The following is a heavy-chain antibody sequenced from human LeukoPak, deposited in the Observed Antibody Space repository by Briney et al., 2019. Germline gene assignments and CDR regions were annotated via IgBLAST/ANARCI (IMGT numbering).Heavy chain of an antibody. D-gene: IGHD4-17*01. CDR2: LSFDGTRK. Sequence: GGSLRLSCAASGFTFSNHGMHWVRQAPGKGLEWVAVLSFDGTRKYIADSVKGRFTISRDNSKNTLYLQMNSLRAEDTAVYYCARDSRGDYDHVDYWGQGTLVTVSS. V-gene: IGHV3-30*03. CDR1: GFTFSNHG. CDR3: ARDSRGDYDHVDY. J-gene: IGHJ4*02.